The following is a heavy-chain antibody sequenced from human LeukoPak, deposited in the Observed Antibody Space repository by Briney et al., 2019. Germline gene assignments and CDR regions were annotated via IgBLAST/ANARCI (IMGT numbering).Heavy chain of an antibody. D-gene: IGHD6-19*01. CDR1: GGSFSGYY. CDR2: INHSGST. J-gene: IGHJ4*02. CDR3: AGNSGWYVYNY. V-gene: IGHV4-34*01. Sequence: SETLSLTCAVYGGSFSGYYWSWIRQPPGKGLEWIGEINHSGSTNYNPSLKSRVTISVDTSKNQFSLKLSSVTAADTAVYYCAGNSGWYVYNYWGQGTLVNVSS.